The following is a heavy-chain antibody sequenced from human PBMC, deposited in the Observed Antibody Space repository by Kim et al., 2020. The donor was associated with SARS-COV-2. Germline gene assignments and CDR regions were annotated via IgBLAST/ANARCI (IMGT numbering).Heavy chain of an antibody. CDR1: GGSINSHY. CDR3: VRHGAVAALAGSSPWFDP. J-gene: IGHJ5*02. D-gene: IGHD6-19*01. V-gene: IGHV4-59*08. CDR2: LYHSGST. Sequence: SETLSLTCTVSGGSINSHYWSWIRQPPGKGLEWIGYLYHSGSTNYNPSLKSRVTVSVDTSKNQFSLRLSSVTAADTAVYYCVRHGAVAALAGSSPWFDPWGQGTLVTVSS.